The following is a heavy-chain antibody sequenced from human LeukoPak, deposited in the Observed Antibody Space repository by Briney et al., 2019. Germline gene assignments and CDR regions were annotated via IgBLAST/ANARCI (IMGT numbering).Heavy chain of an antibody. CDR2: IRQDGSSI. CDR1: GFTFSDHW. J-gene: IGHJ4*02. Sequence: GGSLKLSCAASGFTFSDHWMSWVRQAPGKGLEWVANIRQDGSSIFYADSVKGRFTISRDNAKNSVFLQMDNLTPDDTAVYYCARAVDLADYWGQGTLVTVSS. V-gene: IGHV3-7*01. CDR3: ARAVDLADY.